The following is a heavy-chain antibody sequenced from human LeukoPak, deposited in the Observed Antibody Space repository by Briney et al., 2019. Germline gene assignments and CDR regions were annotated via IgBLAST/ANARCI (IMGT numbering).Heavy chain of an antibody. CDR1: GFTFSSFG. J-gene: IGHJ3*02. Sequence: GGSLRLSCAASGFTFSSFGMHWVRQAPGKGLEWVSIIYSGGSTFYADSVKGRFTISRDNSKNTLYLQMNSLRAEDTAVYYCARGGSYLSAFDIWGQGTMVTVSS. CDR3: ARGGSYLSAFDI. D-gene: IGHD1-26*01. V-gene: IGHV3-NL1*01. CDR2: IYSGGST.